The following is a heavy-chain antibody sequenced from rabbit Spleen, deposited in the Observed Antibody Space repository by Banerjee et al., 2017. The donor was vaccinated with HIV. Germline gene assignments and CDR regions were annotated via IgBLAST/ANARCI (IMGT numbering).Heavy chain of an antibody. CDR3: ARDLVGVIGWNFIL. V-gene: IGHV1S45*01. Sequence: QEQLMESGGGLVQPGGSLKLSCKASGFSFSDRDVMCWVRQAPGKGLEWIACINTATAKGVYASWAKGRFAISKTSSTTVTLQMTSLTAADTATYFCARDLVGVIGWNFILWGQGTLVTVS. J-gene: IGHJ4*01. D-gene: IGHD1-1*01. CDR1: GFSFSDRDV. CDR2: INTATAKG.